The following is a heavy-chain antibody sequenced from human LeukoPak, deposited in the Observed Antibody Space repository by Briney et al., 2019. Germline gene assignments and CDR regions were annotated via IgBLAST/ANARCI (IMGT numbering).Heavy chain of an antibody. V-gene: IGHV4-4*07. CDR3: ARDLDTSGWCNFDH. CDR1: GGSISSYY. CDR2: IYSGGST. J-gene: IGHJ4*02. D-gene: IGHD6-19*01. Sequence: NPSETLSLTCTVSGGSISSYYWSWIRQPAGKGLEWIGRIYSGGSTNYNPSLKSRVTMSVDTSKNQFSLKLTFVTAADTAVYYCARDLDTSGWCNFDHWGQGALVTVSS.